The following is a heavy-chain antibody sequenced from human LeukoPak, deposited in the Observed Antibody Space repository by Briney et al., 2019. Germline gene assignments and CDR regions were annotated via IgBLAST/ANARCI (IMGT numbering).Heavy chain of an antibody. J-gene: IGHJ4*02. D-gene: IGHD6-6*01. CDR2: INHSGST. Sequence: SETLSLTCAVYGGSFSGYYWSWIRQPPGKGLEWIGEINHSGSTNYNPSLKSRVTISVDTSKNQFSLKLSSVTAADTAVYYCAIHDSSSSPGFRYWGQGTLVTVSS. CDR3: AIHDSSSSPGFRY. CDR1: GGSFSGYY. V-gene: IGHV4-34*01.